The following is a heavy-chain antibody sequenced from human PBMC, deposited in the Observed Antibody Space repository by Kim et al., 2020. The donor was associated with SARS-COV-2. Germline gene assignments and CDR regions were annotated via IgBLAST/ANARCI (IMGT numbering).Heavy chain of an antibody. J-gene: IGHJ6*02. CDR2: ISSSSSYI. V-gene: IGHV3-21*01. D-gene: IGHD3-3*01. CDR3: AGDVLRFLEWLVSPLVPYEDNNGGMDV. Sequence: GGSLRLSCAASGFTFSSYSMNWVRQAPGKGLEWVSSISSSSSYIYYADSVKGRFTISRDNAKNSLHLQMNSLRAEDTAVYYCAGDVLRFLEWLVSPLVPYEDNNGGMDVWGQGTTVTVSS. CDR1: GFTFSSYS.